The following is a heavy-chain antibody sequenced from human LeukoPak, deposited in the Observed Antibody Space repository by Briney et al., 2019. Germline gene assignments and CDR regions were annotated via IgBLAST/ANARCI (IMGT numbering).Heavy chain of an antibody. CDR1: GLTFSSYW. Sequence: GGSLRLSCVASGLTFSSYWMTWVRQAPGKGLEWVANIKEDGSAKSYVDSVKGRFTISRDNAKNSLYLQMNSLRVEDTAVYYCARGAGKAIAAAPYPFDYWGQGTLVTVSS. V-gene: IGHV3-7*01. CDR3: ARGAGKAIAAAPYPFDY. J-gene: IGHJ4*02. CDR2: IKEDGSAK. D-gene: IGHD6-13*01.